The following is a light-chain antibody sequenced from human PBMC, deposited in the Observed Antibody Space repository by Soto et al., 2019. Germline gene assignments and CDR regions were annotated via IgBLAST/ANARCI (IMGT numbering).Light chain of an antibody. J-gene: IGLJ2*01. CDR2: GNT. V-gene: IGLV1-40*01. CDR1: SSNIGAGFD. CDR3: PSYDSTLSGPL. Sequence: QSVLTQPPSVSGAPGQRVTISCTGSSSNIGAGFDVHWYQQLPRTAPKLLIYGNTNRPSGVPDRFSGSNSGTSPSLAITGLQAEDEDDYYCPSYDSTLSGPLFGGGTKLTVL.